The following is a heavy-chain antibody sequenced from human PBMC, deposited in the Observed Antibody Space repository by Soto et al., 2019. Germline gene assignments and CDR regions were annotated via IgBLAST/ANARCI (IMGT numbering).Heavy chain of an antibody. Sequence: SETLSLTCTVSGTSISSYYWSWIRQPPGKGLEWIANIYYSGSTYYNPSLKSRVTISVDTSKNQFSLKLSSVTAADTAVYYCARHATIVVVAAYNWFDPWGQGTLVTVSS. CDR2: IYYSGST. J-gene: IGHJ5*02. D-gene: IGHD2-15*01. V-gene: IGHV4-59*04. CDR1: GTSISSYY. CDR3: ARHATIVVVAAYNWFDP.